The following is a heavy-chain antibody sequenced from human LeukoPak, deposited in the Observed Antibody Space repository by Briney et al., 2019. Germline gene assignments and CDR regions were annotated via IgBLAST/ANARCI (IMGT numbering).Heavy chain of an antibody. J-gene: IGHJ4*02. CDR1: GGSISSYY. CDR3: ARVLTYGSRTYYFDY. Sequence: KPSETLSLTCTVSGGSISSYYWSWIRQPPGKGLVWIGYIYYSGSTNYNPSLKSRVTISLDTSKNQFSLTLSSVTAADTAVHCCARVLTYGSRTYYFDYWGQGTLVTVSS. D-gene: IGHD3-10*01. CDR2: IYYSGST. V-gene: IGHV4-59*01.